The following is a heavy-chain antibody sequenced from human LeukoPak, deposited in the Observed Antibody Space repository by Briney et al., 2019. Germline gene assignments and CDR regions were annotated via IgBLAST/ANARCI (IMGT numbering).Heavy chain of an antibody. D-gene: IGHD5-12*01. CDR2: ISWNSGSI. V-gene: IGHV3-9*01. CDR3: AKGQRGYSGYDYQFDY. Sequence: GGSLRLSCAASGFTFDDYAMHWVRQAPGKGLEWVSGISWNSGSIGYADSVKGRFTISRDNAKNSLYLQMNSLRAEDTALYYCAKGQRGYSGYDYQFDYWGQGTLVTVSS. J-gene: IGHJ4*02. CDR1: GFTFDDYA.